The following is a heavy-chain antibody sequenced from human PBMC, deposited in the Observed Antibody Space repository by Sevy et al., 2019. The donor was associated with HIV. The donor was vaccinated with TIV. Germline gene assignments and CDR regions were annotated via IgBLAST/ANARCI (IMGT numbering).Heavy chain of an antibody. CDR2: ISGSGGST. Sequence: GGSLRLSCAASGFTFSSYAMSWVRQAPGKGLEWVSAISGSGGSTYYADSVKGRFTISRDNSKNTQDRQMNSLRAEDTAVYYCAKVFYDSSGYSYHDAFDIWGQGTMVTVSS. D-gene: IGHD3-22*01. J-gene: IGHJ3*02. V-gene: IGHV3-23*01. CDR3: AKVFYDSSGYSYHDAFDI. CDR1: GFTFSSYA.